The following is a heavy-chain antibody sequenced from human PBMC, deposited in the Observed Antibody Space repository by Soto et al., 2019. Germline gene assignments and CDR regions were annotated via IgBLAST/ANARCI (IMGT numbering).Heavy chain of an antibody. CDR3: ASRHDFGDYPEGFDI. J-gene: IGHJ3*02. Sequence: QVVLQESGPGLVKPSQTISLTCAVSGDSISSGGYYWSWIRQRPGKGLEWIAFIYHSGTTYFNLSLNSRIIISMDTSRNQFSLSLSSVTAADSAVYYCASRHDFGDYPEGFDIWGQGTMVTVAS. D-gene: IGHD4-17*01. V-gene: IGHV4-31*11. CDR2: IYHSGTT. CDR1: GDSISSGGYY.